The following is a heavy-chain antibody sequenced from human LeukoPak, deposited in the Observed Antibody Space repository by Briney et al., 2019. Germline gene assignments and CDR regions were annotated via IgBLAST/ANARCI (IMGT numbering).Heavy chain of an antibody. Sequence: SETLSLTCTVSGGSIRNYFWSWIRQPPGKGLEWIGYIYYSGSTNYNPSLKSRVTISVDTSKNQFSLKLSSVTAADTVVYYCARPYCSSTSCSSHDAFDIWGQGTMVTVSS. CDR3: ARPYCSSTSCSSHDAFDI. CDR1: GGSIRNYF. CDR2: IYYSGST. J-gene: IGHJ3*02. V-gene: IGHV4-59*01. D-gene: IGHD2-2*01.